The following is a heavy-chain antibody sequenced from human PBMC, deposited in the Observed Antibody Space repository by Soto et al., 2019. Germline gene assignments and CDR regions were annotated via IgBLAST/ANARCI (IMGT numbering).Heavy chain of an antibody. CDR1: VFSFDDFV. V-gene: IGHV3-9*01. Sequence: QPGGSLILSCVSSVFSFDDFVMNWVRQRPGKGLEWVSSVSWNSGAKLYADSVKGRFAISRDSAKKSVYLQMNSLRPDDTAFYYCAKGVATAVPALDYWGKGTLVTV. D-gene: IGHD2-21*02. CDR3: AKGVATAVPALDY. CDR2: VSWNSGAK. J-gene: IGHJ4*02.